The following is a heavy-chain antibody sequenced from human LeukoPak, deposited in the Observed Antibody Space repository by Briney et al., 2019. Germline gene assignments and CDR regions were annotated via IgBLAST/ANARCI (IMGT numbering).Heavy chain of an antibody. J-gene: IGHJ4*02. CDR1: GFTFSKYG. V-gene: IGHV3-30*02. CDR3: AKDSPYAYYGSGSYWDY. D-gene: IGHD3-10*01. CDR2: IRNDGRNK. Sequence: GGSLRLSCAASGFTFSKYGMYWVRQAPGKGLEWVAFIRNDGRNKYYTDSVKGRFTISRDNSKNTLYLQMNSLRAEDTAVYYCAKDSPYAYYGSGSYWDYWGQGTLVTVSS.